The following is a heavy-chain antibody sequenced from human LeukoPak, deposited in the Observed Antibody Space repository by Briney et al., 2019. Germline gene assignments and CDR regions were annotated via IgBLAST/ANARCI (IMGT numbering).Heavy chain of an antibody. CDR1: GFTFADYA. J-gene: IGHJ4*02. Sequence: GGSLRLSCAVSGFTFADYAMHWVRHAPGKRLEWVSLISGDGATTYYADSVKGRFTISRNNSKNSLYLQMNSLRTEDTALYYCAKTPPSYGRWGQGTLVTVSS. D-gene: IGHD1-14*01. V-gene: IGHV3-43*02. CDR2: ISGDGATT. CDR3: AKTPPSYGR.